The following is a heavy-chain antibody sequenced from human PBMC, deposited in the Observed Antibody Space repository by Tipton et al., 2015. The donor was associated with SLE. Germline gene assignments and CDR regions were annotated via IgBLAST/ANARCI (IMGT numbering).Heavy chain of an antibody. CDR2: MNPNSGNT. J-gene: IGHJ3*02. V-gene: IGHV1-8*01. Sequence: QLVQSGAEVKKPGASVKVSCKASGYTFTNYDFNWVRQATGQGLEWMGWMNPNSGNTGYAQKFQGRVTMTRDTSISTAYMELSSLRSEDTAVYYCATTLRGGGLGAFDIWGQGTMVTVSS. D-gene: IGHD3-10*01. CDR1: GYTFTNYD. CDR3: ATTLRGGGLGAFDI.